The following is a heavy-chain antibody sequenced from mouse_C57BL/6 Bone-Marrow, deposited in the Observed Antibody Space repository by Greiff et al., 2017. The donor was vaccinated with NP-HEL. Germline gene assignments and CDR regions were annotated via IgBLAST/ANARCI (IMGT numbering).Heavy chain of an antibody. CDR2: IDPENGDT. J-gene: IGHJ4*01. D-gene: IGHD1-1*01. V-gene: IGHV14-4*01. CDR3: TTGGSGPYAMEY. Sequence: EVQLQQSGAELVRPGASVKLSCTVSGFNIKDDYMHWVKQRPEQGLEWIGWIDPENGDTEYASKFQGKATITADTSSNTAYLQLSSLTSEDTAVYYCTTGGSGPYAMEYWGQGTSVTVSS. CDR1: GFNIKDDY.